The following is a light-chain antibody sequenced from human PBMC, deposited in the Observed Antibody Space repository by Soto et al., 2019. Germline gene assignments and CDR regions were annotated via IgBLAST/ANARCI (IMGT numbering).Light chain of an antibody. Sequence: DIQMTQSPSFVSASVGDRVTITCRASQGISRWLAWSQQRPEQAPELLSYGASSLQRGVPSRFSVSGSGTDFTLTISSLQPEDFATYYCQQANSFPLTFGQGTRLDLK. V-gene: IGKV1-12*01. CDR1: QGISRW. CDR3: QQANSFPLT. CDR2: GAS. J-gene: IGKJ5*01.